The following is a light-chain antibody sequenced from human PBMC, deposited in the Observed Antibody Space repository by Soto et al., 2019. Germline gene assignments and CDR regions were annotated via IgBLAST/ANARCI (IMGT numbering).Light chain of an antibody. CDR1: QDVSRY. J-gene: IGKJ3*01. Sequence: EIVLTQSPATLSLSPGERATLSCRATQDVSRYLAWYQQKPGQSPRLLIYDASNRATGIPARFSGSGSGTDFTLTISSLEPVAFAVYYCQQRSNWLFGPGTKVDIK. CDR3: QQRSNWL. V-gene: IGKV3-11*01. CDR2: DAS.